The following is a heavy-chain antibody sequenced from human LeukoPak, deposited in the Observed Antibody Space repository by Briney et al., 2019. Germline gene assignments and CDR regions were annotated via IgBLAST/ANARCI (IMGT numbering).Heavy chain of an antibody. V-gene: IGHV3-7*01. J-gene: IGHJ4*02. CDR1: GFTFSIYD. Sequence: GGSLRLSCAASGFTFSIYDMSWVRQAPGKGLEWVANIKQDGSEKYYVDSVKGRFTISRDNAKNSLYLQMNSLRAEDTAVYYCAGDIVVVPAAIDYFDYWGQGTLVTVSS. D-gene: IGHD2-2*01. CDR3: AGDIVVVPAAIDYFDY. CDR2: IKQDGSEK.